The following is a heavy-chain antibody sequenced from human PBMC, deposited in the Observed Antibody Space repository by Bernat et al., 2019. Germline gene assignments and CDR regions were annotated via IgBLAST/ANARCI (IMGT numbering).Heavy chain of an antibody. CDR3: ARDQGPPGELLLSDAFDI. D-gene: IGHD3-16*01. V-gene: IGHV3-30-3*01. J-gene: IGHJ3*02. CDR1: GFTFSSYA. CDR2: ISYDGSNK. Sequence: QVQLVESGGGVVQPGRSLRLSCAASGFTFSSYAMHWVRQVPGKGLEWVAVISYDGSNKYYADSVKGRFTISRDNSKNTLYLQMNSLRAEDTAVYYCARDQGPPGELLLSDAFDIWGQGTMVTVSS.